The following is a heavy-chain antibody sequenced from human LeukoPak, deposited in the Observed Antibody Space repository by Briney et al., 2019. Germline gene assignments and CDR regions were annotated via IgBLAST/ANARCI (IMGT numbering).Heavy chain of an antibody. D-gene: IGHD5-18*01. Sequence: SVKVSCKASGGTFSSYAISWVRQAPGQGLEWMGRIIPILGIANYAQKFQGRVTITADKSTSTAYMELSSLRSEDTAVYYCARGRPIGLRDVDTAMVNFWFDPWGRGTLVTVSS. CDR3: ARGRPIGLRDVDTAMVNFWFDP. CDR2: IIPILGIA. CDR1: GGTFSSYA. J-gene: IGHJ5*02. V-gene: IGHV1-69*04.